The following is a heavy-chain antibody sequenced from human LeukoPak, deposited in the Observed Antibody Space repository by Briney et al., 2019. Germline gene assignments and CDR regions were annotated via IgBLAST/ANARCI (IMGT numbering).Heavy chain of an antibody. CDR1: GYTFTSYG. V-gene: IGHV1-69*06. CDR3: ARDGRYSYGQIDY. D-gene: IGHD5-18*01. J-gene: IGHJ4*02. CDR2: IIPIFGTA. Sequence: SVKVSCKASGYTFTSYGISWVRQAPGQGLEWMGGIIPIFGTANYAQKFQGRVTITADKSTSTAYMELSSLRSEDTAVYYCARDGRYSYGQIDYWGQGTLVTVSS.